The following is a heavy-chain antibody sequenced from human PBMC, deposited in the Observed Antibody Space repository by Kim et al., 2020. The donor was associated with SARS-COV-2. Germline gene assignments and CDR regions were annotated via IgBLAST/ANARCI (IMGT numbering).Heavy chain of an antibody. CDR1: GFTFSDYG. CDR2: IWSDGINK. V-gene: IGHV3-30*02. J-gene: IGHJ5*02. D-gene: IGHD5-12*01. Sequence: GGSLRLSCVASGFTFSDYGIHWVRQAPGMGLEWVAIIWSDGINKYYADSVKGRFTISRDNSENTVYLQMNSLRAEDTAVYYCAREGHFENGYGLDHWGQGILVTVSS. CDR3: AREGHFENGYGLDH.